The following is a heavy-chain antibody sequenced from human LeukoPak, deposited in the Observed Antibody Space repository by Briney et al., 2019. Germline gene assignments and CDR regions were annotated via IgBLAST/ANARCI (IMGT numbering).Heavy chain of an antibody. Sequence: SETLSLTCTVSGGSIRSSYYYWGWIRQPPGKGLEWIGSIYDSGSTYYNPSLKSRVTISVDTSKNQFSLKLNSVTAADTAVYYCARVRRITMIVVDSIDYWGQGTLVTVSS. CDR2: IYDSGST. V-gene: IGHV4-39*01. CDR3: ARVRRITMIVVDSIDY. D-gene: IGHD3-22*01. J-gene: IGHJ4*02. CDR1: GGSIRSSYYY.